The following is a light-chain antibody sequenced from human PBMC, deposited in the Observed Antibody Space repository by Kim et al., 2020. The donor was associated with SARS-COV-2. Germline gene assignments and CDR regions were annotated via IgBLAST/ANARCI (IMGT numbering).Light chain of an antibody. CDR2: EVS. CDR1: RSISRW. V-gene: IGKV1-5*03. CDR3: QQYHSALT. J-gene: IGKJ4*01. Sequence: LSASVEDRVTITCRASRSISRWLAWYQQKPGKAPKLLIHEVSSLQRGVPSRFSGSGSGTEFTLTISSLQPDDSATYFCQQYHSALTFGGGTKVEI.